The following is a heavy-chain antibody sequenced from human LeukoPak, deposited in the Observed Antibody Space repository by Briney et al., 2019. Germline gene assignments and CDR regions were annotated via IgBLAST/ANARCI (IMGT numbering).Heavy chain of an antibody. D-gene: IGHD3-10*01. V-gene: IGHV4-34*01. CDR3: ARAMVRGVTNWFDP. CDR1: GGSFSGYY. J-gene: IGHJ5*02. Sequence: SETLSLTCAVYGGSFSGYYWSWIRQPPGKGLEWIGGINHSGSTNYNPSLKSRVTISVDTSKNQFSLKLSSVTAADTAVYYCARAMVRGVTNWFDPWGQGTLVTVSS. CDR2: INHSGST.